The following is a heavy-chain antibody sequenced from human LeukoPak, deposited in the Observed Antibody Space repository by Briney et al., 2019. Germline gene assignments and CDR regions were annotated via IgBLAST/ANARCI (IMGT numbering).Heavy chain of an antibody. J-gene: IGHJ6*02. CDR1: GFTFSTSW. CDR2: INSDGSST. CDR3: VRDHYYSMDV. V-gene: IGHV3-74*03. Sequence: GGSLRLSCAASGFTFSTSWLHWVRQAPGKGLVWVSRINSDGSSTTYADSVKGRFTISRDNPKNTLYLQMNSLRAEDTDVYYCVRDHYYSMDVWGQGTTVTVS.